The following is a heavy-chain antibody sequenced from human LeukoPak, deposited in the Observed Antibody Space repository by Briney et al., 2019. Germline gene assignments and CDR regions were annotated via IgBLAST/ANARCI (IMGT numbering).Heavy chain of an antibody. CDR2: IIPICGTA. CDR1: GGTFNSYA. Sequence: GASVKVSCKGSGGTFNSYAISWVRQAPGQGDERVGGIIPICGTAHYAQTFHGTVPITADESTSTASMELSSLRSEDTAVYYCVRAGGIYGGPQHFDYWGQESLVTVSS. V-gene: IGHV1-69*01. J-gene: IGHJ4*02. D-gene: IGHD4/OR15-4a*01. CDR3: VRAGGIYGGPQHFDY.